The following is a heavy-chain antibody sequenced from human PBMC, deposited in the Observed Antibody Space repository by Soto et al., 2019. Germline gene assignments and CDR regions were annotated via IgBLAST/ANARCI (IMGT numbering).Heavy chain of an antibody. CDR1: GFTFSNYA. J-gene: IGHJ4*02. D-gene: IGHD5-18*01. CDR2: LSYDGNNI. CDR3: ARGPIGDAAMVTNYFDY. V-gene: IGHV3-30-3*01. Sequence: QVQLVESGGGVVQPGRSLRLSCAASGFTFSNYAIHWVRQAPGKGLEWVAVLSYDGNNIHYADSVKGRFTVSRDNSKNTLFLQMSRLRAEDTALYYCARGPIGDAAMVTNYFDYWGQGTLVTVSS.